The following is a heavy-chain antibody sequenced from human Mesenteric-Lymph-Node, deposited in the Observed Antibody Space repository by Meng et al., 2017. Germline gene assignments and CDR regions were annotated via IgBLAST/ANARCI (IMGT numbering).Heavy chain of an antibody. V-gene: IGHV1-18*01. D-gene: IGHD6-13*01. CDR1: GYTFTSYG. CDR2: ISAYNGNT. J-gene: IGHJ4*02. Sequence: QVQLGQAGAEGKKPGAPAKGSCKASGYTFTSYGISWGRQAPGQGLEWMGWISAYNGNTNYAQKLQGRVTMTTDTSTGTAYMELRSLRSDDTAVYFCARAGYSSSREFDYWGQGTLVTVSS. CDR3: ARAGYSSSREFDY.